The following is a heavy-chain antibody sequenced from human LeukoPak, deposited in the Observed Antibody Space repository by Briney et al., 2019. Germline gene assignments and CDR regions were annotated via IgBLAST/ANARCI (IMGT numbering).Heavy chain of an antibody. D-gene: IGHD1-26*01. CDR3: ARVKSWDTGFDP. CDR1: GYTFTTFY. CDR2: INPNYGST. Sequence: ASVKVSCKASGYTFTTFYMHWVRQAPGQGLEWMGLINPNYGSTIYAQKFQGRVTMTRDTSTSTVYMELSSLRSEDTAVYYCARVKSWDTGFDPWGQGTLVTVSS. V-gene: IGHV1-46*01. J-gene: IGHJ5*02.